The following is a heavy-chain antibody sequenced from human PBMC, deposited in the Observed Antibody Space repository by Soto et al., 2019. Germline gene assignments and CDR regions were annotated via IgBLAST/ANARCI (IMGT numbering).Heavy chain of an antibody. D-gene: IGHD6-19*01. CDR1: GFTFSSYG. CDR3: ARDVPRGGIAVAGTLGYFDY. CDR2: ISYD. Sequence: GGSLRLSCAASGFTFSSYGMHWVRQAPGKGLEWVAVISYDYAVSVKSRITINPDTSKNQFSLQLNSVTPEDTAVYYCARDVPRGGIAVAGTLGYFDYWGQGTLVTVSS. J-gene: IGHJ4*02. V-gene: IGHV3-30*03.